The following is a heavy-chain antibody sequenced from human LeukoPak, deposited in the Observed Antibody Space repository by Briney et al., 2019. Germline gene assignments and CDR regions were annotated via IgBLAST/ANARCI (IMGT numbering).Heavy chain of an antibody. V-gene: IGHV4-30-4*01. J-gene: IGHJ6*02. Sequence: SETLSLTCTVSGGSLTGGDYSWSWIRQPPGRGLEWIGCVYHSGNTNYNPSLKSRVIMAVDTSKNQFSLNLTSVTAADTAVYYCARDCGSESYRGLRRHCGLDVWGQGTTVTVSS. CDR1: GGSLTGGDYS. CDR2: VYHSGNT. CDR3: ARDCGSESYRGLRRHCGLDV. D-gene: IGHD3-10*01.